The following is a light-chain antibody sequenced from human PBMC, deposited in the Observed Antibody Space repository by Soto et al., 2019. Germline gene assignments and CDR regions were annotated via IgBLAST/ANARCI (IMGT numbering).Light chain of an antibody. CDR1: QSISTW. Sequence: DIQMTQSPSTLSASVGDSVTITCRASQSISTWLAWFQQKPGKAPKFLIYRASSLESGIPSRFSGSGSGTDFTLTISSLQPDDFAAYYCQQYNSYPRPFGQGTKVEIK. CDR3: QQYNSYPRP. CDR2: RAS. V-gene: IGKV1-5*03. J-gene: IGKJ1*01.